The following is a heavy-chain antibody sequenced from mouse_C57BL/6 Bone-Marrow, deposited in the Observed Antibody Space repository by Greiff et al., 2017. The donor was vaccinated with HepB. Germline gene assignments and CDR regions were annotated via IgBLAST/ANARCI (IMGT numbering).Heavy chain of an antibody. V-gene: IGHV1-47*01. CDR3: ARRGSSRYWYFDV. J-gene: IGHJ1*03. CDR2: FHPYKDDT. CDR1: FYTFTTYP. Sequence: HLHHSFSSLFNPLSSFKISFNSSFYTFTTYPIECINHNHLTSLEWIGNFHPYKDDTKYNEKFKGKATFTVEKSSSTVYLELSRLTSDDSAVYYCARRGSSRYWYFDVWGTGTTVTVSS.